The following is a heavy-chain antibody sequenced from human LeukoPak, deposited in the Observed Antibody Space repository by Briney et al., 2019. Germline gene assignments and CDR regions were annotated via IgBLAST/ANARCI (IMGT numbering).Heavy chain of an antibody. D-gene: IGHD3-10*01. J-gene: IGHJ4*02. CDR3: ARGPGSRGIFDY. Sequence: PGGSLRLSCAVSGFSVSAHYMSWVRQAPGKGLECVSFLYTGGDTYYADSVKGRFTISRDNSKNTLYLQMSGLRAEDTAVYYCARGPGSRGIFDYWGQGTLVTVSS. V-gene: IGHV3-53*01. CDR1: GFSVSAHY. CDR2: LYTGGDT.